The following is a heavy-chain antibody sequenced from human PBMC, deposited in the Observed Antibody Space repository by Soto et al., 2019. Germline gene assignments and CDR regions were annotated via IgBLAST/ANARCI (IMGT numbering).Heavy chain of an antibody. CDR1: GFTFSSYG. CDR2: ISYDGSSN. D-gene: IGHD1-26*01. Sequence: QVQLVESGGGVVQPGRSLRLSCAASGFTFSSYGMHWVRQAPGKGLEWVAVISYDGSSNYYGDSVKGRFTISRDDSKKTLYLQMNSLRPEDTAVYHCARDGQWELLSWYFDYWGQGTLVTVSS. V-gene: IGHV3-30*03. CDR3: ARDGQWELLSWYFDY. J-gene: IGHJ4*02.